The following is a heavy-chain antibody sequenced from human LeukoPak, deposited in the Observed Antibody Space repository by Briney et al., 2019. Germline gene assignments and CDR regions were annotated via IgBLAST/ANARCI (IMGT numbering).Heavy chain of an antibody. CDR2: MHYSGNT. D-gene: IGHD2-2*01. Sequence: GSLRLSCAASGFTFSSYAMSWVRQPPGKGLEWIGSMHYSGNTYYNPSRKSRVTISVDTSKNQFSLKLRSVTAADTAVYYCARQKTGTTRNGVVPAPYFDYWGRGTLVTVSS. CDR3: ARQKTGTTRNGVVPAPYFDY. CDR1: GFTFSSYA. J-gene: IGHJ4*02. V-gene: IGHV4-39*01.